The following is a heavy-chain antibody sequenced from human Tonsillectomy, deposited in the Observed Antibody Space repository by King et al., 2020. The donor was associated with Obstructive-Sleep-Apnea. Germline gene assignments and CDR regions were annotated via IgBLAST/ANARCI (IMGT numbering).Heavy chain of an antibody. CDR3: ARPTAAGYYFDY. CDR1: GYTFTSYD. Sequence: QLVQSGAEVKKPGASVKVSCKASGYTFTSYDINWVRQATGQGLEWMGWMNPHSVNTGYAQKFQGRVTMTRNTSISTAYMELSSLRSEDTAVYYCARPTAAGYYFDYWGQGTLVTVSS. CDR2: MNPHSVNT. D-gene: IGHD6-13*01. J-gene: IGHJ4*02. V-gene: IGHV1-8*01.